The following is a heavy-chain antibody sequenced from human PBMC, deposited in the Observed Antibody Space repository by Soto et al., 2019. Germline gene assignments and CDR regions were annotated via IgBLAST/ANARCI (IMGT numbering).Heavy chain of an antibody. V-gene: IGHV4-31*03. CDR1: GESISRGGYY. CDR2: IYDSESA. Sequence: QVQLQESGPGLVKPSQTLSLTCSVSGESISRGGYYWSWIRHHPGKGLEWIGYIYDSESAYYNPSLKSRVTISMDTSTNHFAMRLSSVTAADTAVYYCARASSSSSAADYWGQGILVTVSA. J-gene: IGHJ4*02. D-gene: IGHD6-6*01. CDR3: ARASSSSSAADY.